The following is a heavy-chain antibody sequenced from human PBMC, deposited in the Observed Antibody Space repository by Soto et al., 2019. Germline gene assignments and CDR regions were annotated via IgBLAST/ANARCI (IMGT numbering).Heavy chain of an antibody. Sequence: SETLSLTCTVSGGSISSYYWSWIRQPPGKGLEWIGYIYYSGSTNYNPSLKSRVTISVDTSKNQFSLKLSSVTAADTAVYYCARNTKENQRDYGASYYYYYGMDVWGQGTTVTVSS. CDR2: IYYSGST. V-gene: IGHV4-59*01. D-gene: IGHD4-17*01. J-gene: IGHJ6*02. CDR1: GGSISSYY. CDR3: ARNTKENQRDYGASYYYYYGMDV.